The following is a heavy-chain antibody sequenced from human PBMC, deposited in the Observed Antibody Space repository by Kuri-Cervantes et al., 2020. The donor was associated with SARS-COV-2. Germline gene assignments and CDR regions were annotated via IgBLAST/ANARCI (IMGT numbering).Heavy chain of an antibody. J-gene: IGHJ5*02. V-gene: IGHV4-31*02. CDR2: IYYSGST. CDR3: ARSSGGYDARFDP. D-gene: IGHD3-10*01. CDR1: GGSFSGYY. Sequence: SCAVYGGSFSGYYWSWIRQHPGKGLEWIGYIYYSGSTYYNPSLKSRVTISVDTSKNQFSLKLSSVTAADTAVYYCARSSGGYDARFDPWGQGTLVTVSS.